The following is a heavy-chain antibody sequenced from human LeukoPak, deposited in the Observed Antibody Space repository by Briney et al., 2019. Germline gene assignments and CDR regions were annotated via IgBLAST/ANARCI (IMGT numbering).Heavy chain of an antibody. Sequence: GASVKVSCKASGYTFTGYYMHWVRQAPGQGLEWMGWINPNSGGTNYAQKFQGRVTMTRDTSISTAYMELSRLRSDDTAVYYCARGGDIALMVYGFPYMDVWGKGTTVTVSS. CDR1: GYTFTGYY. CDR3: ARGGDIALMVYGFPYMDV. J-gene: IGHJ6*03. D-gene: IGHD2-8*01. V-gene: IGHV1-2*02. CDR2: INPNSGGT.